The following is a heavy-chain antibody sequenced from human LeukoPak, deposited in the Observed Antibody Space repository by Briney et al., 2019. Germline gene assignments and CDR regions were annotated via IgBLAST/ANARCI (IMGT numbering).Heavy chain of an antibody. V-gene: IGHV1-8*01. D-gene: IGHD6-19*01. CDR1: GYTFTSYD. Sequence: ASVKVSCKVSGYTFTSYDINWVRQATGQGLEWMGWMNPNSGNTGYAQKFQGRVTMTRNTSISTAYMELSSLRSEDTAVYYCARVVKSGSGWFLDYWGQGTLVTVSS. CDR2: MNPNSGNT. CDR3: ARVVKSGSGWFLDY. J-gene: IGHJ4*02.